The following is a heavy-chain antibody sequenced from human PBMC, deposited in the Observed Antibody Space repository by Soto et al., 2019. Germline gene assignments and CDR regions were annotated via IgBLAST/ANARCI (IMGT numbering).Heavy chain of an antibody. CDR3: AKDLMVIGTPNWFEP. Sequence: GWSLRLSCAASGFPGSSYAMSLVRQAPGKGLEWVSAISGSGGSTYYADSVKGRFTISRDNSKNTLYLQMNSLRAEDTAVYYCAKDLMVIGTPNWFEPWCQGSIVTVSS. J-gene: IGHJ5*02. CDR1: GFPGSSYA. V-gene: IGHV3-23*01. D-gene: IGHD1-7*01. CDR2: ISGSGGST.